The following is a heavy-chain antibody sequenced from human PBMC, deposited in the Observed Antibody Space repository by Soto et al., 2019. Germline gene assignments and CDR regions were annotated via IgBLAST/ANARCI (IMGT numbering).Heavy chain of an antibody. D-gene: IGHD2-15*01. V-gene: IGHV3-23*01. Sequence: GGSLRLSCAASGFTFSSYAMSWIRQAPGKGMEWVAAISGSGGSTYYADSVKGRFTISRENSKNTLYLQMNSLRAEDAAVYYCAKDLVRSNADYYDYWGQGTLVTVSS. CDR1: GFTFSSYA. CDR3: AKDLVRSNADYYDY. J-gene: IGHJ4*02. CDR2: ISGSGGST.